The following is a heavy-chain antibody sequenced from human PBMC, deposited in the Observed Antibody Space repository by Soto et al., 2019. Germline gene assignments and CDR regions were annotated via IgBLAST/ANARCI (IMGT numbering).Heavy chain of an antibody. CDR3: VKAFKAYTVTTYFEH. CDR2: ISWNSCRI. CDR1: GLSIDDSV. Sequence: HLVESGGGLVQPGKSLRLSCVASGLSIDDSVMHWVRQVPGKGLEWVSGISWNSCRIGYGDSVKGRFTISRDNAKSSLYLQMDSLRPEDTAVYYCVKAFKAYTVTTYFEHWGRGVLVTVSS. D-gene: IGHD4-17*01. V-gene: IGHV3-9*01. J-gene: IGHJ4*01.